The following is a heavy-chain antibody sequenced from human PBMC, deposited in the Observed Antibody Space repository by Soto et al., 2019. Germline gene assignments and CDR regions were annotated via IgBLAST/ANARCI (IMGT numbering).Heavy chain of an antibody. V-gene: IGHV3-21*01. CDR2: ISSSSSYI. J-gene: IGHJ4*02. Sequence: KSGGSLRLSCAASGFTFSSYSMNWVRQAPGKGLEWVSSISSSSSYIYYADSVKGRFTISRDNAKNSLYLQMNSLRAEDTAVYYCARDRVILDTAMVVDYWGQGTLVTVSS. CDR1: GFTFSSYS. CDR3: ARDRVILDTAMVVDY. D-gene: IGHD5-18*01.